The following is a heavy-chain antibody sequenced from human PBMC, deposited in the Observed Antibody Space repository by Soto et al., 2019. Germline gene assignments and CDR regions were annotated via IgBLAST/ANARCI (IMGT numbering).Heavy chain of an antibody. CDR2: INHSGST. J-gene: IGHJ4*02. D-gene: IGHD2-21*02. V-gene: IGHV4-34*01. Sequence: PSETLSLTCAVYGGSFSGYYWSWIRQPPGKGLEWIGEINHSGSTNYNPSLKSRVTISVDTSKNQFSLKLSSVTAADTAVYYCATMVTATYYFDYWGQGTLVTVSS. CDR1: GGSFSGYY. CDR3: ATMVTATYYFDY.